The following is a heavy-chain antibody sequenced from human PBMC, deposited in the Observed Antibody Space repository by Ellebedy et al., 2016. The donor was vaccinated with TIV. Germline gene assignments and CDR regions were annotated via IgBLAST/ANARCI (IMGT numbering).Heavy chain of an antibody. CDR3: ARVRQGSGGYNF. Sequence: GESLKISCAASGFTFSDYYMSWIRQAPGKGLEWISYISSSVTTVYYADSVKGRFTIYRDNAKNSLYLQMNSLRVEDTAMYYCARVRQGSGGYNFWGQGTLVTVSS. V-gene: IGHV3-11*01. CDR2: ISSSVTTV. D-gene: IGHD5-12*01. J-gene: IGHJ4*02. CDR1: GFTFSDYY.